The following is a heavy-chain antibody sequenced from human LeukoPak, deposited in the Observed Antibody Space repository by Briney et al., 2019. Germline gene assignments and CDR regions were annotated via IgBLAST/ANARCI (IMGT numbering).Heavy chain of an antibody. Sequence: RGFLKLSCAASGFTFNNYAIHWVRQTPGKGLEWVAVISYDGSKKWYADSVTGRFTISRDSAKNTLYLEMNSLGVEDTAVYYCANAYGNPDVLDIWGQGTMVTVSS. CDR2: ISYDGSKK. CDR1: GFTFNNYA. V-gene: IGHV3-30-3*01. D-gene: IGHD4-11*01. J-gene: IGHJ4*02. CDR3: ANAYGNPDVLDI.